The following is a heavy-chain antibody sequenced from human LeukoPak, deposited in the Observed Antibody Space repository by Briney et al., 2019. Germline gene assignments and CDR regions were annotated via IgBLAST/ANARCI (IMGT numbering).Heavy chain of an antibody. CDR2: IIPIFGTA. CDR1: GGTFSSYA. Sequence: SVKVSCKASGGTFSSYAISWVRQAPGQGLEWMGGIIPIFGTANYAQKFQGRVTITADESTSKAYMELSSLRSEDTAVYYCARYCSSTSCYTGTAFDYWGQGTLVTVSS. J-gene: IGHJ4*02. D-gene: IGHD2-2*02. V-gene: IGHV1-69*13. CDR3: ARYCSSTSCYTGTAFDY.